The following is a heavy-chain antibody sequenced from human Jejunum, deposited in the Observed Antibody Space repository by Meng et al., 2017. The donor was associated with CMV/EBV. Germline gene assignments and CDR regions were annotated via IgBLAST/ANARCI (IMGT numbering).Heavy chain of an antibody. J-gene: IGHJ4*02. CDR3: AKDVGY. V-gene: IGHV3-30*02. Sequence: QVQLVESGGGGVQPGGSLRLSCAASGFTFSNYGIHWVRQAPGKGLEWVAFIEHDGSNKYYADSVKGRFTISRDNSNNTLYLQMNSLRVEDTAVYYCAKDVGYWGQGTLVTVSS. CDR1: GFTFSNYG. CDR2: IEHDGSNK. D-gene: IGHD1-26*01.